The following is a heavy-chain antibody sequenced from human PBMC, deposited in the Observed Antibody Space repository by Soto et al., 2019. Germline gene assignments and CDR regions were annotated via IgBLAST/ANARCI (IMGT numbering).Heavy chain of an antibody. J-gene: IGHJ5*02. CDR3: ARGDSSSSDWFDP. V-gene: IGHV4-30-4*01. CDR2: IYYSGST. CDR1: GGSISRGDYY. Sequence: SETLSLTCTVSGGSISRGDYYWSWIRQPPGKGLEWIGYIYYSGSTYYNPSLKSRVTISVDTSKNQFSLKLSSVTAADTAVYYCARGDSSSSDWFDPWGQGTLVTVSS. D-gene: IGHD6-13*01.